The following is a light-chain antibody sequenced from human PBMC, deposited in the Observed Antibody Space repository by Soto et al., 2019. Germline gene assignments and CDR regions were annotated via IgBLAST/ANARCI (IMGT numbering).Light chain of an antibody. CDR1: NSNIGNNA. V-gene: IGLV1-36*01. CDR2: YSN. J-gene: IGLJ3*02. CDR3: AAWDDTLSGPV. Sequence: QSVLAQPPSVSGVPRQRVTISCSGSNSNIGNNAVNWYQQLPGKAPRLLISYSNLLSSGVSDRFSGSKSGTSASLAISGLQSEDEGDYYCAAWDDTLSGPVFGGGTKLTVL.